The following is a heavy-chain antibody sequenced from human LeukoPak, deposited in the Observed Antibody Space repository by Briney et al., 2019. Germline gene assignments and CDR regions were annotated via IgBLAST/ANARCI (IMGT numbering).Heavy chain of an antibody. CDR2: IKSKTDGGTT. V-gene: IGHV3-15*01. CDR1: GFTFSNAW. Sequence: PGGSLRLSCTASGFTFSNAWMSWVRQAPGKGLEWVGRIKSKTDGGTTDYAVPVKGRFTISRDDSKNTLYLQMNSLKTEDTAVYYCTTVGSSGYLGLRWGQGTLVTVSS. J-gene: IGHJ4*02. D-gene: IGHD3-22*01. CDR3: TTVGSSGYLGLR.